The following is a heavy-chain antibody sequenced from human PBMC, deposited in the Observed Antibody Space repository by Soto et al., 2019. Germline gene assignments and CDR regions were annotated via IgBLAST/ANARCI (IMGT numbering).Heavy chain of an antibody. J-gene: IGHJ5*02. V-gene: IGHV3-21*01. Sequence: GGSLRLSCVASGFTFSNYNMNWVRQAPGKGLEWVSHISGSSIYIHYADSVRGRFTISRDNAKNSVYLQMDSLRVEDTAVYYCAREGALKPFSSWGQGALVTVSS. CDR3: AREGALKPFSS. CDR2: ISGSSIYI. CDR1: GFTFSNYN.